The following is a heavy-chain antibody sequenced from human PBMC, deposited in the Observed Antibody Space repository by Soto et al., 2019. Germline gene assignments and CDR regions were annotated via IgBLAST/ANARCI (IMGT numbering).Heavy chain of an antibody. CDR2: IYHSVSA. Sequence: SETLSLTCAVSGGSISSGGSSWSLIRQPPGKGLEWIGFIYHSVSAYSTPSLKSRVTITVDRSKNQFSLKLSSVTAADTAVYYCARVPDRWGQGTLVTVSS. J-gene: IGHJ5*02. CDR1: GGSISSGGSS. D-gene: IGHD2-2*01. V-gene: IGHV4-30-2*01. CDR3: ARVPDR.